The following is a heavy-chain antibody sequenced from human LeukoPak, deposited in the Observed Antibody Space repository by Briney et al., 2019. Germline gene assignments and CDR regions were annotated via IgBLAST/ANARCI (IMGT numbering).Heavy chain of an antibody. CDR1: GFTFSSRW. Sequence: GGSLRLSCTASGFTFSSRWMTWVRQPPGKGLEWVANIKEDGSVKYYVDSVKGRFTISRDNSKNTLYLQMNSLRAEDTAVYYCAKTLLSKIWLDAFDIWGQGTMVTVSS. V-gene: IGHV3-7*03. J-gene: IGHJ3*02. CDR2: IKEDGSVK. CDR3: AKTLLSKIWLDAFDI. D-gene: IGHD2-2*01.